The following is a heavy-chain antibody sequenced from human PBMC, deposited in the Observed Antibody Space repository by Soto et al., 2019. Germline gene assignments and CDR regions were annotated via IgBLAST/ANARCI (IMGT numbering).Heavy chain of an antibody. CDR3: ATTPDMATTKYYFDY. J-gene: IGHJ4*02. CDR2: ISSSGSTI. CDR1: GFTFSDYY. D-gene: IGHD5-12*01. Sequence: QVQLVESGGGLVKPGGSLRLSCAASGFTFSDYYMSWIRQAPGKGLEWVSYISSSGSTIYYAESVKGRFTIARDNAKNSLYLKMNSLRAENTAVYYCATTPDMATTKYYFDYWGQGTLGTVSS. V-gene: IGHV3-11*01.